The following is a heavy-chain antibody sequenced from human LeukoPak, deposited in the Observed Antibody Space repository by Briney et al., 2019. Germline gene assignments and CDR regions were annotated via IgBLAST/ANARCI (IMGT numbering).Heavy chain of an antibody. J-gene: IGHJ4*02. Sequence: ASVKVSCKASGYTFTSYDINWVRQATGQGLEWMGWMNPNSGNTGYAQKFQGRVTMTRNTSISTAYMELSSLRSEDTAVYYCARGVLTVAATYFDYWGQGTLATVSS. CDR1: GYTFTSYD. V-gene: IGHV1-8*01. D-gene: IGHD2-15*01. CDR2: MNPNSGNT. CDR3: ARGVLTVAATYFDY.